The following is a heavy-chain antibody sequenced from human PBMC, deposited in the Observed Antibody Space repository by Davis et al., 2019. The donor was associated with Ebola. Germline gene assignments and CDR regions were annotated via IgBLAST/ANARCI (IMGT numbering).Heavy chain of an antibody. Sequence: PGGSLRLSCAASGFTFSTYSMNWVRQAPEKGLEWVSSISSSSSYMYYADSVKGRFTISRDNAKNSLYLQMNSLRAEDTAVYYCARGGRRDGYNYGYWGQGTLVTVSS. D-gene: IGHD5-24*01. CDR1: GFTFSTYS. J-gene: IGHJ4*02. CDR2: ISSSSSYM. V-gene: IGHV3-21*01. CDR3: ARGGRRDGYNYGY.